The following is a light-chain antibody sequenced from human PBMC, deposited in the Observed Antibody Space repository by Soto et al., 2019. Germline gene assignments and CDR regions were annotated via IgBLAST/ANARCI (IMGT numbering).Light chain of an antibody. CDR2: EVN. CDR1: SSDVGIFNY. V-gene: IGLV2-8*01. J-gene: IGLJ2*01. Sequence: QSVLTQPPSASGSPGQSVTISCTGTSSDVGIFNYVSWYQQHPDQAPKLLIFEVNKRPSGVPDRFSASKSGNTASLTVSGLQAEDEADYHCCSYAGSNTLIFGGGTKVTVL. CDR3: CSYAGSNTLI.